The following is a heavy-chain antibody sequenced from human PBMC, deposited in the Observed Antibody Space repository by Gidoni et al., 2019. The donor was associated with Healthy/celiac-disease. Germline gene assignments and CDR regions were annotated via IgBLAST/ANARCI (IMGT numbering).Heavy chain of an antibody. J-gene: IGHJ4*02. CDR1: GFTFSSYC. CDR2: ISYDGSKK. V-gene: IGHV3-30*18. D-gene: IGHD3-10*01. CDR3: AKAGSGSFGCFDH. Sequence: QEQLVESGGGVVQPGRSLRHSCAASGFTFSSYCMPWVRQAPGKGLEWVPVISYDGSKKYYADSVKGRSTISRDNSKNTLYLQMNSLRAEDTAVYYCAKAGSGSFGCFDHWGQGTLVTVSS.